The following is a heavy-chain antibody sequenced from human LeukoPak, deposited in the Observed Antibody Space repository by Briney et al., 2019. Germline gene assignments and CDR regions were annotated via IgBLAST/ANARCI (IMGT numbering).Heavy chain of an antibody. CDR1: GFTFSSYW. CDR2: IRYDGSNK. Sequence: PGGSLRLSCAASGFTFSSYWMSWVRQAPGKGLEGVTFIRYDGSNKYYADSVKGRVTISRDNSKNTLNLHMNSLRAEDTAVYYCAKDPTHYRVWDYYETIGLSYWGQGTLVTVSS. CDR3: AKDPTHYRVWDYYETIGLSY. D-gene: IGHD3-22*01. V-gene: IGHV3-30*02. J-gene: IGHJ4*02.